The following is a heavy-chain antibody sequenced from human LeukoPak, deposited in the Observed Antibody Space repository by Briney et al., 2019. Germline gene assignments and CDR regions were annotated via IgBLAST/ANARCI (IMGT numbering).Heavy chain of an antibody. J-gene: IGHJ2*01. V-gene: IGHV3-21*01. D-gene: IGHD2-15*01. CDR3: ARDGRRRDYCDSGSCYWYFDL. CDR2: ISSSSSYI. Sequence: GGSLRLSCAASGFSFSSYTMNWVRQAPGKGLKWVSSISSSSSYIYYADSLKGRFTISRDNAKNSLYLQMNSLRAEDTAVYYCARDGRRRDYCDSGSCYWYFDLWGRGTLVTVSS. CDR1: GFSFSSYT.